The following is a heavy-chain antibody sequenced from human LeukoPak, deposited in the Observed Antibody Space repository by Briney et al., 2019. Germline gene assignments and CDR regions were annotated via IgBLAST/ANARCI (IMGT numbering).Heavy chain of an antibody. CDR1: GFTFDDYA. D-gene: IGHD6-19*01. CDR2: ISWNSGSI. CDR3: AKDRLEYSSGWFPFDAFDI. V-gene: IGHV3-9*03. J-gene: IGHJ3*02. Sequence: GGSLRLSCAASGFTFDDYAKHWVRQAPGKGLEWVSGISWNSGSIGYADSVKGRFTISRDNAKNSLYLQMNSLRAEDMALYYCAKDRLEYSSGWFPFDAFDIWGQGTMVTVSS.